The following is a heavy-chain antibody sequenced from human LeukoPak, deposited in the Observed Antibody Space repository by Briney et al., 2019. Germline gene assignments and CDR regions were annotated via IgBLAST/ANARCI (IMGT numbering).Heavy chain of an antibody. CDR3: ARDDCSGGSCYSHYYYYGMDV. D-gene: IGHD2-15*01. J-gene: IGHJ6*02. Sequence: GGSLRLSCAASGFTFRDYYMSWIRQAPGKGLEWVSYISSSGSTIYYADSVKGRFTISRDNAKNSLYLQMNSLRAEDTAVYYCARDDCSGGSCYSHYYYYGMDVWGQGTTVTVSS. CDR1: GFTFRDYY. CDR2: ISSSGSTI. V-gene: IGHV3-11*01.